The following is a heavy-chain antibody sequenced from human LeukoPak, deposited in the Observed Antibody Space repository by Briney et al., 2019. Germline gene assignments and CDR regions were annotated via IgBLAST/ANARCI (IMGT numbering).Heavy chain of an antibody. CDR1: GFTFSSYA. V-gene: IGHV3-23*01. J-gene: IGHJ4*02. Sequence: GGSLRLPCAASGFTFSSYAMHWVRQAPGKGLEWVSGIIGSGGTTYYADSVKGRFTISRDNSKNTVYLQINNLRDEDTAVYYCAKDDRLLRFLHWGQGTLVTVSS. CDR3: AKDDRLLRFLH. D-gene: IGHD3-16*01. CDR2: IIGSGGTT.